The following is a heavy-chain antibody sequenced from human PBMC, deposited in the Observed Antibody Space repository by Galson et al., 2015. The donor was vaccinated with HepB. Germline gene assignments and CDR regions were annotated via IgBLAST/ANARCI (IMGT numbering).Heavy chain of an antibody. CDR2: ISYDGSNK. V-gene: IGHV3-30*04. D-gene: IGHD2-2*01. CDR1: GFTFSNYA. Sequence: SLRLSCAASGFTFSNYAMHWVRQAPGKGLEWVAVISYDGSNKYYADSVKGRFTISRDNSKNTLYLQMNSLRAEDTAVYYCAKERRDIVVVPAAKYYYYYMDVWGKGTTVTVSS. CDR3: AKERRDIVVVPAAKYYYYYMDV. J-gene: IGHJ6*03.